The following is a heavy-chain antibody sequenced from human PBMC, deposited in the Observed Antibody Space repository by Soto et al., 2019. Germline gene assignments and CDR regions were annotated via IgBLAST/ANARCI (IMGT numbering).Heavy chain of an antibody. CDR3: TKRVVVAATPSGKGNYFDH. V-gene: IGHV3-23*01. Sequence: EVQLLESGGGLVQPGGSLRLSCAASGFTFNNYAMTWVRQAPGKGLEWVSAISGSGDTAYYADSVRGRFTISRDNSKNTLYLQLNSLRTEDTAVYYCTKRVVVAATPSGKGNYFDHWGQGKLVTVSS. CDR1: GFTFNNYA. CDR2: ISGSGDTA. J-gene: IGHJ4*02. D-gene: IGHD2-15*01.